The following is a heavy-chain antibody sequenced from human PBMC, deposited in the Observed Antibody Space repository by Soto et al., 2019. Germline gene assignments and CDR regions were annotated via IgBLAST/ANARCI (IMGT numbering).Heavy chain of an antibody. Sequence: GSLRLSCAASGFTFSSYGMHWVRQAPGKGLEWVAVIWYDGSNKYYADSVKGRFTISRDNSKNTLYLQMNSLRAEDTAVYYCARDSPTYYDFWSGWGLRNENYFDYWGQGTLVTVSS. V-gene: IGHV3-33*01. D-gene: IGHD3-3*01. CDR1: GFTFSSYG. CDR2: IWYDGSNK. J-gene: IGHJ4*02. CDR3: ARDSPTYYDFWSGWGLRNENYFDY.